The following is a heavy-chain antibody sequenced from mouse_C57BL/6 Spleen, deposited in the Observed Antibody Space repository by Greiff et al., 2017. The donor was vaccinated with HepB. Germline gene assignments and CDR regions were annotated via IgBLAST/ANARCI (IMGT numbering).Heavy chain of an antibody. V-gene: IGHV2-5*01. J-gene: IGHJ3*01. CDR2: IWRGGST. D-gene: IGHD1-1*01. CDR3: ANNDYGSSQSSFAY. Sequence: QVQLQQSRPALVQPSQSLSITCTVSGFSLTSYGVHWVRQSPGKGLEWLGVIWRGGSTDYNAAFMSRLSITKDNSKSQVFFKMNSMQADDTAIYYCANNDYGSSQSSFAYWCQGTLVTVSA. CDR1: GFSLTSYG.